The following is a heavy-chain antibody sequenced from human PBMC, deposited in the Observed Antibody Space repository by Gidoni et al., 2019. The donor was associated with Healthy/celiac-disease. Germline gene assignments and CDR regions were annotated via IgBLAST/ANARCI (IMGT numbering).Heavy chain of an antibody. CDR2: IYYSGST. CDR1: GGSISSGGYY. Sequence: QVQLQESGPGLVKPSQTLSLTCTVSGGSISSGGYYWSWIRQHPGKGLEWIGYIYYSGSTYYNPSLKSRVTISVDTSKNQFSLKLSSVTAADTAVYYCARVQNPYCSSTSCYGTLFDYWGQGTLVTVSS. CDR3: ARVQNPYCSSTSCYGTLFDY. J-gene: IGHJ4*02. V-gene: IGHV4-31*03. D-gene: IGHD2-2*01.